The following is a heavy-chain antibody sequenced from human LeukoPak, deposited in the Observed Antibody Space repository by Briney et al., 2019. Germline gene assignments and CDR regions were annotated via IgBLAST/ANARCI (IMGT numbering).Heavy chain of an antibody. D-gene: IGHD1-14*01. Sequence: PGGSLRLSCAASGFTFSTYWMSWVRQAPGKGLEWVANIKQDGSEKYYVDSVKDRFTISRDNAKNSLYLQMNSLRVENTAVYYCARNVYRTFDSWDQGTLVTVSS. CDR2: IKQDGSEK. V-gene: IGHV3-7*01. CDR1: GFTFSTYW. CDR3: ARNVYRTFDS. J-gene: IGHJ4*02.